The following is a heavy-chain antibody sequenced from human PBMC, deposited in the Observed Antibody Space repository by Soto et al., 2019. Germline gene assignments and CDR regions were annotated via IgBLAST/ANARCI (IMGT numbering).Heavy chain of an antibody. Sequence: QVQLVQSGAEVKKPGASVKVSCEASGYTFTDYYMHWVRQAPGQGLEWMGWINSNSGGTNYAQKFQGRVPMTRDTSITTVYMELRRLRSDDTSVYYCARDSPSLAYCGGDCYSIDYWGQGTLVTVSS. J-gene: IGHJ4*02. D-gene: IGHD2-21*02. V-gene: IGHV1-2*02. CDR2: INSNSGGT. CDR1: GYTFTDYY. CDR3: ARDSPSLAYCGGDCYSIDY.